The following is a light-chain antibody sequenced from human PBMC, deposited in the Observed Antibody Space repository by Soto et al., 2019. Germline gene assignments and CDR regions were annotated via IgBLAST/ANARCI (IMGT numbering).Light chain of an antibody. V-gene: IGKV3-15*01. CDR3: QQYNNWPPWT. Sequence: EIVMTQSPATLSVSPGERATLSCRASQSVSSNLAWYEQKPGQAPRLLIYGASTRATGIPARFSGSGSVTEFTLTISGMQSEDFAVYYCQQYNNWPPWTFGQGTKVEIK. CDR2: GAS. CDR1: QSVSSN. J-gene: IGKJ1*01.